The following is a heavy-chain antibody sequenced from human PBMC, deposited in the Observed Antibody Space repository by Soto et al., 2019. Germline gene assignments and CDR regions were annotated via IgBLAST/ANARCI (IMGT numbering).Heavy chain of an antibody. D-gene: IGHD5-12*01. CDR1: GYTFTSYG. CDR3: ARGSGYDWSLSYAGYYYYMDV. V-gene: IGHV1-18*01. CDR2: ISAYNGNT. J-gene: IGHJ6*03. Sequence: ASVKVSCKASGYTFTSYGISWVRQAPGQGLEWMGWISAYNGNTNYAQKLQGRVTMTTDTSTSTAYMELRSLRSDDTAVYYCARGSGYDWSLSYAGYYYYMDVWGKGTTVTVSS.